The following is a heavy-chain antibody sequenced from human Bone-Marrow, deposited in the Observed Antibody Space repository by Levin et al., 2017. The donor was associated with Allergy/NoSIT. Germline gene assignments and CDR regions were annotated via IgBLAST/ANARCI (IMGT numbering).Heavy chain of an antibody. D-gene: IGHD5-12*01. CDR3: VKGSTGAYDYFFDY. J-gene: IGHJ4*02. CDR2: ITWNADDT. Sequence: ETLSLTCGASGFTFEHYAMHWVRLVPGRGLEWISLITWNADDTSYADSVKGRFTISRDNSKRSLYLQMSSLRAEDTGFYYCVKGSTGAYDYFFDYWGQGTLVAVSS. V-gene: IGHV3-43D*03. CDR1: GFTFEHYA.